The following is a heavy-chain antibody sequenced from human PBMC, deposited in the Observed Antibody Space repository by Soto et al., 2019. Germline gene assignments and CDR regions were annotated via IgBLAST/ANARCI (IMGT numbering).Heavy chain of an antibody. J-gene: IGHJ4*02. CDR2: IISIFGTA. D-gene: IGHD3-22*01. CDR1: GGTFSSYA. V-gene: IGHV1-69*12. Sequence: QVQLVQSGAEVKKPGSSVKVSCKASGGTFSSYAISWVRQAPGQGLEWMGGIISIFGTADYAQKFQGRVTXSADESTSTAYMELSSLRSEDTAVYYCARRDYDSSGYYDLGYWGQGTVVTVSS. CDR3: ARRDYDSSGYYDLGY.